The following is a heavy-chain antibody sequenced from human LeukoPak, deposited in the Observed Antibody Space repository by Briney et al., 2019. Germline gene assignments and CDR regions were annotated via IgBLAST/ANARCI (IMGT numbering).Heavy chain of an antibody. CDR1: GFSFKDTG. Sequence: GGSLRLSCAASGFSFKDTGMHWVRQAPGKSPEWLTIIWYDGSTKYYAAYVKGRFTVSRDNSKNTPFLQMNSLRAEDTAVYYCAREMTTVTYAFDIWGQGTMVTVSS. J-gene: IGHJ3*02. CDR3: AREMTTVTYAFDI. CDR2: IWYDGSTK. D-gene: IGHD4-17*01. V-gene: IGHV3-33*01.